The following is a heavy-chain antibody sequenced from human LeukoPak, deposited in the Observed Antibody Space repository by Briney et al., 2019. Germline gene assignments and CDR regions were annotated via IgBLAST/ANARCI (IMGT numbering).Heavy chain of an antibody. Sequence: SETLSLTCTVSGYSISSGYYWAWIRQPPGKGLEWIGNIYHSGSTNYNPSLMSRVTISVDTSKNQFSLKLTSVSAADTAVYFCAREYSGYDSDYFYYYMDVWGKGTPVTVSS. J-gene: IGHJ6*03. CDR2: IYHSGST. CDR3: AREYSGYDSDYFYYYMDV. V-gene: IGHV4-38-2*02. CDR1: GYSISSGYY. D-gene: IGHD5-12*01.